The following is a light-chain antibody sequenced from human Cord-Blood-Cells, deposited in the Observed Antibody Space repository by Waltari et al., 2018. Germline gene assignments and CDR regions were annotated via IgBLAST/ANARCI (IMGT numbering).Light chain of an antibody. Sequence: QSALTQPASVSGSPGQSLTISCTGTSSDVGRYNLVSWYQQHTGKAPKLMIYEVSKRPSGVSNRFSGSKSGNTASLTISGLQAEDEADYYCCSYAGSSRVFGGGTKLTVL. J-gene: IGLJ3*02. CDR1: SSDVGRYNL. CDR3: CSYAGSSRV. CDR2: EVS. V-gene: IGLV2-23*02.